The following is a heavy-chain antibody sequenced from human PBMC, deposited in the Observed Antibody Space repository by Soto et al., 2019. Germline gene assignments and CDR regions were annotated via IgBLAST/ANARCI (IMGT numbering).Heavy chain of an antibody. CDR1: GGSISSGGYS. Sequence: QLQLQESGSGLVEPSQTLSLTCAVSGGSISSGGYSWSWIRQPPGKGLEWIGYIYHSGSTYYNPSLKSRVTISVDRSKNQFSLKLSSVTAADTAVYYCARDFLPLNWYFDLWGRGTLVTVSS. V-gene: IGHV4-30-2*01. CDR2: IYHSGST. J-gene: IGHJ2*01. CDR3: ARDFLPLNWYFDL.